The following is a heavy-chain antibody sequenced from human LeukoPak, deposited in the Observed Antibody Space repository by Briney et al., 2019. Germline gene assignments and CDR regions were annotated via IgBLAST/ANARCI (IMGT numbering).Heavy chain of an antibody. J-gene: IGHJ4*02. V-gene: IGHV3-21*01. Sequence: GGSLRLSCAASGFTFSSYSMNWVRQAPGKGLEWVSSISSSSSYIYYADSVKGRFTISRDNAKNSLYLQMNSLRAEDTAVYYCARLHGDYVGLLDYWGQGTLVTVSS. CDR3: ARLHGDYVGLLDY. CDR2: ISSSSSYI. CDR1: GFTFSSYS. D-gene: IGHD4-17*01.